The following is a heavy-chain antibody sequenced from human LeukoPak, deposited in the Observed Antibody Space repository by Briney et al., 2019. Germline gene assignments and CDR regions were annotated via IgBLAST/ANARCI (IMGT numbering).Heavy chain of an antibody. J-gene: IGHJ5*02. CDR3: AKRRSRNMITFGGVENWFDP. D-gene: IGHD3-16*01. V-gene: IGHV3-30*18. CDR1: GFTFGNYG. Sequence: GGSLRLSCAASGFTFGNYGMSWVRQAPGKGLEWVAVISNDGSNKYYADSVKGRFTISRDNSKNTLYLQMNSLRAEDTAVYYCAKRRSRNMITFGGVENWFDPWGQGTLVTVSS. CDR2: ISNDGSNK.